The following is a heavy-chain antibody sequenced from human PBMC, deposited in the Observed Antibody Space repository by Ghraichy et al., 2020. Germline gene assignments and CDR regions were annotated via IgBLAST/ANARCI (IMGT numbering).Heavy chain of an antibody. Sequence: SETLSLTCTVPGGSVSRGTYYWNWIRQPPGKGLEWIGYIYYTGSTNYNPSLKSRVAISGDTSKNQFSLKLSSVTAADTAIYYCARAGSGSYTGIDFWGLGTLVTVSS. D-gene: IGHD3-3*01. CDR2: IYYTGST. J-gene: IGHJ4*02. CDR3: ARAGSGSYTGIDF. CDR1: GGSVSRGTYY. V-gene: IGHV4-61*01.